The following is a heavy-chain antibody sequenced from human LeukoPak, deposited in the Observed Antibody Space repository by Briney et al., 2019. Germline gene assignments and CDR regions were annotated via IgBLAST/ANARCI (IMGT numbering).Heavy chain of an antibody. J-gene: IGHJ4*02. D-gene: IGHD6-19*01. V-gene: IGHV3-21*01. CDR3: ASGIAVARTIDY. CDR2: ISSSSSYI. CDR1: GFTFSSYS. Sequence: PGGSLRLSCAAPGFTFSSYSMNWVRQAPGKGLEWVSSISSSSSYIYYADSVKGRFTISRDNAKNSLYLQMNSLRAEDTAVYYCASGIAVARTIDYWGQGTLVTVSS.